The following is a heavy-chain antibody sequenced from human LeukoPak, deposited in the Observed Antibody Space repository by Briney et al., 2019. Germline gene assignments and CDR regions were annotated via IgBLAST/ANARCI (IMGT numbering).Heavy chain of an antibody. J-gene: IGHJ5*01. D-gene: IGHD4-17*01. CDR2: INPNSGGT. Sequence: ASVKVSCKASGYTFTDYYMHWVRQAPGQGLEWVGRINPNSGGTNYAQRFQGRVTMTRDTSISTAYMELSRLISDDTAVYYCARGPVTPIQNWFDSWGQGTLVTVSS. CDR1: GYTFTDYY. V-gene: IGHV1-2*06. CDR3: ARGPVTPIQNWFDS.